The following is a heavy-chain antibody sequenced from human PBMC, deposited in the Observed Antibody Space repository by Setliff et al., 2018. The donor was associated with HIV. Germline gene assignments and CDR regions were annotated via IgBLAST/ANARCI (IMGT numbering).Heavy chain of an antibody. CDR3: TRAGVYDSSGYYLY. CDR2: IRSKAYSGAP. Sequence: GESPRLSCTTSGFNFADYPMIWVRQAPGKGPEWVGFIRSKAYSGAPEYAASVKGRFTISRDDSKSIVYLQMNSLKTEDTAVYYCTRAGVYDSSGYYLYWGQGTRVTVSS. D-gene: IGHD3-22*01. V-gene: IGHV3-49*04. CDR1: GFNFADYP. J-gene: IGHJ4*02.